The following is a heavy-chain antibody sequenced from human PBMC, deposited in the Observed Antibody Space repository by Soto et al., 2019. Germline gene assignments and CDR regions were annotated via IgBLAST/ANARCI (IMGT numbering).Heavy chain of an antibody. J-gene: IGHJ4*02. CDR2: ISYDGSNK. D-gene: IGHD6-19*01. CDR3: ARDHPSSGCPLDY. CDR1: GFTFSSYA. V-gene: IGHV3-30-3*01. Sequence: PGGSLRLSCAASGFTFSSYAMHWVRQAPGKGLEWVAVISYDGSNKYYADSVKGRFTISRDNSKNTLYLQMNSLRAEDTAVYYCARDHPSSGCPLDYWGQGTLVTVSS.